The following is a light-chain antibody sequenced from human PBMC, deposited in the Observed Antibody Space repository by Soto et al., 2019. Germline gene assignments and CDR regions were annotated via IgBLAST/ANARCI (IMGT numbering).Light chain of an antibody. CDR2: DVS. CDR1: QSIGDS. Sequence: IQMTQSPSTLSSSVGDRVTITCRASQSIGDSLAWYQQKPGKAPYLLISDVSSLERGVPSRFSGSGSGTEVTLTISSMQPDDGATFYCQQYNGYPRTFGQGTKVDIK. J-gene: IGKJ1*01. V-gene: IGKV1-5*01. CDR3: QQYNGYPRT.